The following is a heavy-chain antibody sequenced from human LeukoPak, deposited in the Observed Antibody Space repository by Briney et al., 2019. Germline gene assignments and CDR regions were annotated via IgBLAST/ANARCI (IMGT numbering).Heavy chain of an antibody. CDR2: INHSGGT. V-gene: IGHV4-34*01. CDR3: ARVRDGYYYGLDV. D-gene: IGHD5-24*01. J-gene: IGHJ6*02. CDR1: GGSFSGYF. Sequence: SETLSLTCAVYGGSFSGYFWSWIRQPPGKGLEWIGEINHSGGTNYNPSLESRVTISLDTSKNQFSLKVNSVTAADTAVYYCARVRDGYYYGLDVWGQGTTVTVSS.